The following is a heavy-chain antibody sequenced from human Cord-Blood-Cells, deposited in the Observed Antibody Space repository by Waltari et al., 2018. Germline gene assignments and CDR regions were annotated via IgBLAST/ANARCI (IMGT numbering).Heavy chain of an antibody. CDR1: GGSISSYY. CDR2: SNHSGST. J-gene: IGHJ3*02. V-gene: IGHV4-59*01. Sequence: QVQLQESGPGLVKPSETLSLTCTVSGGSISSYYWRWTRQPPGRGLEWSGYSNHSGSTNYHPSLKTRVTISVDTSKNQCSLKLSFVTAADTAVYYCAGGRYLAFDIWGQGTMVTVSS. CDR3: AGGRYLAFDI. D-gene: IGHD3-16*02.